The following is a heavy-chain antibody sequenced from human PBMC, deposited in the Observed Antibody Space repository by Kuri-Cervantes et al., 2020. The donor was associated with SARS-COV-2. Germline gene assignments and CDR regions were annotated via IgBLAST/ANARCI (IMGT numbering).Heavy chain of an antibody. D-gene: IGHD7-27*01. V-gene: IGHV3-30*02. Sequence: GESLKISCAASGFIFSNYGMHWVRQAPGKGPEWVAFIRYDGDNKYYADSVKGRFTISRDSPKNTLYLQMNSLRPEDTAVYYCAKGKTGDSRWGQGTLVTVSS. CDR3: AKGKTGDSR. CDR2: IRYDGDNK. J-gene: IGHJ4*02. CDR1: GFIFSNYG.